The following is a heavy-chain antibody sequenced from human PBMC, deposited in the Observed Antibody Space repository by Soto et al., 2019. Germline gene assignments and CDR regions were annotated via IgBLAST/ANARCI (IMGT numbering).Heavy chain of an antibody. Sequence: GESLKISCQGSGYSFTSNWIGWVRQMPGEGLEWMGIINPADSDIKYSPSFQGQVTISADKSIGTAYLQWSSLKASDTAMYYCARHQRDDASRKIDCWGQGTLVTVSS. CDR1: GYSFTSNW. V-gene: IGHV5-51*01. CDR3: ARHQRDDASRKIDC. CDR2: INPADSDI. D-gene: IGHD3-16*01. J-gene: IGHJ4*02.